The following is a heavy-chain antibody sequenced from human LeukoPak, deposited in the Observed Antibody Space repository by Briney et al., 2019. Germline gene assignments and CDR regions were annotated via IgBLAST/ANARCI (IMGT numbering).Heavy chain of an antibody. CDR1: GDSTNSYY. D-gene: IGHD5-24*01. Sequence: SETLSLTCTVSGDSTNSYYWNWIRQPPGKGLEWIGYIYYSGRTDYNPSLKSRVTISVDTSKHQFSMKLKSVTAADTAVYFCARGRWLPNAFDIWGQGTMVTVFS. V-gene: IGHV4-59*01. J-gene: IGHJ3*02. CDR3: ARGRWLPNAFDI. CDR2: IYYSGRT.